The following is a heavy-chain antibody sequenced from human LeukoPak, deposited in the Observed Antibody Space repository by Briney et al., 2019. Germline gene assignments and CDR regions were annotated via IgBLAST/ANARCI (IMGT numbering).Heavy chain of an antibody. J-gene: IGHJ4*02. Sequence: GGSLRLSCAASGFTFSSYSMNWVRQAPGKGLEWVSYISSSSSTIYYADSVKGRFTISRDNSKNTLYLQMNSLRAEDTAVYYCAREHYGGNSGYFDYWGQGTLVTVSS. V-gene: IGHV3-48*01. D-gene: IGHD4-23*01. CDR1: GFTFSSYS. CDR2: ISSSSSTI. CDR3: AREHYGGNSGYFDY.